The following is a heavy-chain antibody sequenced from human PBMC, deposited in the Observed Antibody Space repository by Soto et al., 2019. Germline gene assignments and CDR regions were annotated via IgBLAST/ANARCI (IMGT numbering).Heavy chain of an antibody. J-gene: IGHJ2*01. D-gene: IGHD2-15*01. CDR3: ARAGGYCSGGSCYSDHCYFDL. CDR2: INAGNGNT. CDR1: GYTFTSYA. Sequence: QVQLVQSGSEVKKPGASEKVSCKASGYTFTSYAMHWVRQAPGQRLEWMGWINAGNGNTKYSQKFQGRVTITRDTSASTAYMELSSLRSEDTAVYYCARAGGYCSGGSCYSDHCYFDLWGRGTLVTVSS. V-gene: IGHV1-3*01.